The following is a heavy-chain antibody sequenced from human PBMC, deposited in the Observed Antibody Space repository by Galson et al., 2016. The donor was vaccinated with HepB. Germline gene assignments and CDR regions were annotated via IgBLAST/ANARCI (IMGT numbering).Heavy chain of an antibody. CDR3: AHRRAATYYFDY. Sequence: PALVKPTQTLTLTCTFSGFSLTASGVGVGWIRQPPGKALEWLALIYWDDDKRYRPSLKSRLTVTRDTSKNQVVLTMTNMDPVDTGTYYCAHRRAATYYFDYWGQGTLVTVSS. J-gene: IGHJ4*02. D-gene: IGHD2-15*01. V-gene: IGHV2-5*02. CDR2: IYWDDDK. CDR1: GFSLTASGVG.